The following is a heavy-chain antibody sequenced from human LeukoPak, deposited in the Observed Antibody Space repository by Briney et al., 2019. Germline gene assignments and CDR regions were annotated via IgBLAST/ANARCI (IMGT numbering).Heavy chain of an antibody. Sequence: PGGSLTLSCAASGFTFSSYAMSWVRQAPGKGLEWVSAISGSGTSTYYADSVKGRFTISRANSKNTLYLQVNSLRAEDTALYYCAKEGTTVTSFGGWFDPWGHGTLVTVSS. CDR2: ISGSGTST. D-gene: IGHD4-17*01. CDR3: AKEGTTVTSFGGWFDP. V-gene: IGHV3-23*01. J-gene: IGHJ5*02. CDR1: GFTFSSYA.